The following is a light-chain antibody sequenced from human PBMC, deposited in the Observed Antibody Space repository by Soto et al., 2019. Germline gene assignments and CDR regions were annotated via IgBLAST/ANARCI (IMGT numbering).Light chain of an antibody. CDR3: QQYNTFPLT. CDR1: QSIGSW. J-gene: IGKJ4*01. Sequence: DIPMTQSPSTLSASVGDRVTITCRASQSIGSWLAWYQQQPGKAPKLLIFKASILQSGVSSRFSGSGSGTDFTLTISNLQPDDFATYYCQQYNTFPLTFGGGTKVEIK. CDR2: KAS. V-gene: IGKV1-5*03.